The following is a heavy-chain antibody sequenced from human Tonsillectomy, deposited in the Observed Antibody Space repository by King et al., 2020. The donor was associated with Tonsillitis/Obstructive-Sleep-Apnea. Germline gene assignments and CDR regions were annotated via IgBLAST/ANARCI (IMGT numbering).Heavy chain of an antibody. J-gene: IGHJ4*01. CDR1: GFTFSSYS. Sequence: QLVQSGGGLVQPGGSLRLSCAASGFTFSSYSMNWVRQAPGKGLEWVSYISSSSSTIYYADSVMGRFTISRDNAKNSLYLQMNSLRDEDTAVYYCARDTSDSSSYYFDYWGQGTLVTVSS. CDR3: ARDTSDSSSYYFDY. V-gene: IGHV3-48*02. D-gene: IGHD6-6*01. CDR2: ISSSSSTI.